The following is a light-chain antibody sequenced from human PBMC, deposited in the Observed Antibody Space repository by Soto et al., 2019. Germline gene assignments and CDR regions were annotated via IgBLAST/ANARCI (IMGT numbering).Light chain of an antibody. CDR1: QDIRDD. J-gene: IGKJ1*01. CDR3: LQHSNNFWT. V-gene: IGKV1-17*01. CDR2: GAS. Sequence: DIQITQSPSTLSSSVFERFTVTCRASQDIRDDLGWYQQKPGKAPRRLIYGASTLQNGVPPRFSGSGSGTEFTLTISSLQPEDFATYYCLQHSNNFWTFGQGTKVDI.